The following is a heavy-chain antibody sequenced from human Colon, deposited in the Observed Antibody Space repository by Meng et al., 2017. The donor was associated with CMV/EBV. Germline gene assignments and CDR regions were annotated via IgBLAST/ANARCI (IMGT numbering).Heavy chain of an antibody. CDR2: ISRDTAYK. CDR1: GFTFSNYS. V-gene: IGHV3-21*06. Sequence: GESLKISCAASGFTFSNYSMSWVRQAPGKGLEWVASISRDTAYKCHADSVKGRFTISRDNAKNALYLQMNSLRADDTAVYYFERANAVGGNCDAFDFWGRGTLVTVSS. D-gene: IGHD4-23*01. J-gene: IGHJ4*02. CDR3: ERANAVGGNCDAFDF.